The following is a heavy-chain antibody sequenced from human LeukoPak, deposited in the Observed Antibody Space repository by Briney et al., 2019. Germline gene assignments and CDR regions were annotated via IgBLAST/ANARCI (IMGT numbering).Heavy chain of an antibody. CDR3: ARLSLMNPQLAYWYFDV. J-gene: IGHJ2*01. D-gene: IGHD1-1*01. CDR1: GGPFSGYY. V-gene: IGHV4-34*01. CDR2: ATRNGDI. Sequence: PSETLSLTCAVYGGPFSGYYWRWIRQPPGKGLESIGEATRNGDITYNPSLKSRVTLLLEASQNKFSLTVNSVSAADTAVYYCARLSLMNPQLAYWYFDVWGRGTLVTVSS.